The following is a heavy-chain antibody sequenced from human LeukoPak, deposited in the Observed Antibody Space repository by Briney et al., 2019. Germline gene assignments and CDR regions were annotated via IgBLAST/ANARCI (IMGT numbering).Heavy chain of an antibody. Sequence: GGSLRLSCAASGFTFSSSAMSWVRQTPGKGLEWVSTIIGVATYYADSVRGRFTISRDNSKNTPYLQLISLRADGTALYYCAKPYSSGWYAFDSWGQGTLVTVSS. CDR3: AKPYSSGWYAFDS. J-gene: IGHJ4*02. D-gene: IGHD6-19*01. V-gene: IGHV3-23*01. CDR1: GFTFSSSA. CDR2: IIGVAT.